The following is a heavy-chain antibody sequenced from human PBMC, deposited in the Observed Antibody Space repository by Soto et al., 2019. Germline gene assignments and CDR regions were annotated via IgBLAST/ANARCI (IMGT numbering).Heavy chain of an antibody. D-gene: IGHD1-7*01. J-gene: IGHJ6*02. Sequence: PSETLSLTCTVSGGSISSGDYYWSWIRQPPGKGLEWIGYIYYSGSTYYNPSLKSRVTISVDTSKNQFSLKLGSVTAADTAVYYCARVARTQYYGMDVWGQGTTVTVSS. CDR2: IYYSGST. CDR3: ARVARTQYYGMDV. V-gene: IGHV4-30-4*01. CDR1: GGSISSGDYY.